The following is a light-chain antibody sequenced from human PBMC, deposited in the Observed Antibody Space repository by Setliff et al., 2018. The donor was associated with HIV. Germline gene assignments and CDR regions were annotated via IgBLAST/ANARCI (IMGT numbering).Light chain of an antibody. Sequence: PGQRVAISRTGSSSNIGAGSDVHWYQQLPGTAPKLLIYGNNNRPAGVPDRFSGSKSGTSASLAITGLQAEDEADYYCQSYDSSLSGSYVFGSGTKVTVL. CDR3: QSYDSSLSGSYV. V-gene: IGLV1-40*01. CDR2: GNN. CDR1: SSNIGAGSD. J-gene: IGLJ1*01.